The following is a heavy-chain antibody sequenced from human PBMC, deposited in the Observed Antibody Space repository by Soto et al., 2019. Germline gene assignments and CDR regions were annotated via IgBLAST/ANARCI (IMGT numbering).Heavy chain of an antibody. V-gene: IGHV3-7*01. CDR2: INQDGSKK. Sequence: GGSLRLSCAASGFTFSSYSMNWVRQAPGKGLEWVANINQDGSKKQYVDSVKGRFTISRDNAKNSMYLQMSSLRAEDTAVYYCARGSLGQYTGYPFYWGQGTLVTVSS. CDR3: ARGSLGQYTGYPFY. CDR1: GFTFSSYS. J-gene: IGHJ4*02. D-gene: IGHD5-12*01.